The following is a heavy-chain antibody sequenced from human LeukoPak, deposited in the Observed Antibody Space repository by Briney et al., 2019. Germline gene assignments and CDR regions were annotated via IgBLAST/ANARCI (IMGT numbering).Heavy chain of an antibody. CDR2: INPSGGST. CDR1: GYTFTSYA. V-gene: IGHV1-46*01. D-gene: IGHD3-22*01. CDR3: TRQAGSSGYYYGRPDFDY. Sequence: ASVKVSCKASGYTFTSYAMNWVRQAPGQGLEWMGIINPSGGSTSYAQRFQGRVTMTRDTSTSTVYMELSSLRSEDTAVYYCTRQAGSSGYYYGRPDFDYWGQGTLVTVSS. J-gene: IGHJ4*02.